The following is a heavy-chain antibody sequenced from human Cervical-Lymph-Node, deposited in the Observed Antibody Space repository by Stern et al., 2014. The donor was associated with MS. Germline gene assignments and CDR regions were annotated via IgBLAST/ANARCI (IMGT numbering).Heavy chain of an antibody. CDR2: IYTSGRT. J-gene: IGHJ4*02. Sequence: QVQLQESGPGLVKPSQTLSLACTVSGGSLRSGSYYWSWIRQPAGKGLEWIGRIYTSGRTNYNPPLRSRVTISVDTAKNQFSRRLSFVTAADTAVYYCARGGRTGTMTYDYWGQGNLVTVSS. CDR1: GGSLRSGSYY. D-gene: IGHD1-1*01. CDR3: ARGGRTGTMTYDY. V-gene: IGHV4-61*02.